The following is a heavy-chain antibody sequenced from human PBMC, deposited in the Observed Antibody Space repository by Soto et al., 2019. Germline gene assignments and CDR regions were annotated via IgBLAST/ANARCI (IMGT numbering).Heavy chain of an antibody. J-gene: IGHJ6*02. D-gene: IGHD3-10*01. CDR2: IYYSGST. CDR3: ASCSITMVRPYYYYGMDV. Sequence: PSETLSLTCTVSGGSISSYYWSWIRQPPGKGLVWIVYIYYSGSTNYNPSLKSRVTISVDTSKNQFSLKLSFVTAADTAVYYCASCSITMVRPYYYYGMDVWGQGTTVTVSS. CDR1: GGSISSYY. V-gene: IGHV4-59*01.